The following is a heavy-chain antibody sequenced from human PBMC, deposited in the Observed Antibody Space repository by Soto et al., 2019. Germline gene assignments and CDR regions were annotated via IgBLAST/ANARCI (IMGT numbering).Heavy chain of an antibody. CDR1: GYTFSTYA. J-gene: IGHJ2*01. CDR3: ARAPSWWYFDL. CDR2: INAGNGNT. Sequence: ASVKVSCKASGYTFSTYAMHWVRQAPGQRLEWMGWINAGNGNTKYSQKFQGRVTITRDTSASTAYMELSSLRSEDTAVYYCARAPSWWYFDLWGRGTLVTSPQ. V-gene: IGHV1-3*01.